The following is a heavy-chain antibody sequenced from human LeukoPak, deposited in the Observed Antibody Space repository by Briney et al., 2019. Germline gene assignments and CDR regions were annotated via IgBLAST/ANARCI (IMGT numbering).Heavy chain of an antibody. CDR2: INPNSGGT. CDR3: ARDAAAAAVYYFDY. Sequence: GASVKVSCKASGYTFTGYYMHWVRQAPGQGLEWMGWINPNSGGTNYAQKFQGWVTMTRDTSISTAYMELSRLRSDDTAVYYCARDAAAAAVYYFDYWGQGTLVTVSS. V-gene: IGHV1-2*04. CDR1: GYTFTGYY. D-gene: IGHD6-13*01. J-gene: IGHJ4*02.